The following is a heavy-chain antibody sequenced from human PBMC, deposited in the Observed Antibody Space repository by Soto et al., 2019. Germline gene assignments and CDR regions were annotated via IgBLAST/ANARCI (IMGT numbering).Heavy chain of an antibody. CDR2: ISAYNGNT. Sequence: GAPMKVSCKGSGYTLSRYGISWGGQAPGQRPEWMGWISAYNGNTNYAQKLQGRVTMTTDTSTSTAYMELRSLRSDDTAVYYCARDEGGYYYHSSGDAFDIWGQGTMVTVSS. D-gene: IGHD3-22*01. V-gene: IGHV1-18*01. J-gene: IGHJ3*02. CDR3: ARDEGGYYYHSSGDAFDI. CDR1: GYTLSRYG.